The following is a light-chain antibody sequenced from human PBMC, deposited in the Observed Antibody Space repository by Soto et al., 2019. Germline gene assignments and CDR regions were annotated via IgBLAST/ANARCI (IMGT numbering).Light chain of an antibody. CDR3: QQYNNWPRT. CDR1: QSVSSD. CDR2: GAS. V-gene: IGKV3-15*01. Sequence: EIVMTQAPSTLSGSPGERATLSCRASQSVSSDLAWYQHKPGQAPRLLIYGASTRATGIPARFSGSGSGTEFTLTVSSLQSEDFAVYYCQQYNNWPRTFGQGTKVDIK. J-gene: IGKJ1*01.